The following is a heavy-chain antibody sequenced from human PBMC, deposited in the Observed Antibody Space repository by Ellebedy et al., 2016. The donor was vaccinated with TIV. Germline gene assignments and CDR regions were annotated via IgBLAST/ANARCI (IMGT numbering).Heavy chain of an antibody. J-gene: IGHJ3*02. D-gene: IGHD6-13*01. V-gene: IGHV3-11*06. Sequence: FTFSRDNAKNSLYLQMNSLRAGDTAVYYCARGIAAAGYIAFDIWGQGTMVTVSS. CDR3: ARGIAAAGYIAFDI.